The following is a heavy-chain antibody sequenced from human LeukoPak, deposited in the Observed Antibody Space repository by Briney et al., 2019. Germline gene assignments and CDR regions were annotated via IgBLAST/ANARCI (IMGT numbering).Heavy chain of an antibody. V-gene: IGHV4-4*09. CDR1: GGSISSYY. CDR3: ARRGSYCTNGVCTYYYYYYMDV. D-gene: IGHD2-8*01. CDR2: IYTSGST. Sequence: SETLSLTCTVSGGSISSYYWSWIRQPPGKGLEWIGYIYTSGSTNYNPSLKSRVTISVDTSKNQFSLKLSSVTAADTAVYYCARRGSYCTNGVCTYYYYYYMDVWGKGTTVTVSS. J-gene: IGHJ6*03.